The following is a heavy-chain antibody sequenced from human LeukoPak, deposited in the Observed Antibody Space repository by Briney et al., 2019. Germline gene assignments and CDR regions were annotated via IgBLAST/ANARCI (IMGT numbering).Heavy chain of an antibody. J-gene: IGHJ4*02. D-gene: IGHD3-22*01. CDR1: GYTFTSYG. CDR2: ISAYNGNT. Sequence: ASVKVSCKASGYTFTSYGISWVRQAPGQGLEWMGWISAYNGNTNYAQKLQGRVTMTTDTSTSTAYMELRSLRSDDTAVYYCARDNCYDSSGYYSYWGQGTLVTVSS. V-gene: IGHV1-18*01. CDR3: ARDNCYDSSGYYSY.